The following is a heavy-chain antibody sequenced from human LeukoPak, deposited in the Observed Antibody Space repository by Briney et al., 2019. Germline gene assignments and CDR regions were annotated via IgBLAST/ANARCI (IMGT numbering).Heavy chain of an antibody. V-gene: IGHV7-4-1*01. D-gene: IGHD1-26*01. J-gene: IGHJ4*02. CDR2: IDTNTGNP. CDR1: GYSFNSVG. CDR3: ARGRSSPGIDY. Sequence: ASEKVSCKASGYSFNSVGMNWVRQAPGQGLEWMGWIDTNTGNPTYAQGFRGRFVFSFDTSVSTAYLQIYSLEPEDTAVYFCARGRSSPGIDYWGLGTQVTVSS.